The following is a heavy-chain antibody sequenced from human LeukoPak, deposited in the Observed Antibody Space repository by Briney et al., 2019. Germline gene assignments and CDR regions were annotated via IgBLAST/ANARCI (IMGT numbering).Heavy chain of an antibody. CDR1: GFTFSSYW. CDR2: ISNDGTGT. D-gene: IGHD5-24*01. V-gene: IGHV3-74*01. J-gene: IGHJ4*02. Sequence: PGGSLRLSCAASGFTFSSYWMHWVRQAPGKGLVWVSRISNDGTGTSYADSVKGGFTISRDNAKNTLYLQMSSLRAEDTAVYYCASTHSFDGSRHRNSMGYWGEGTLVTVSS. CDR3: ASTHSFDGSRHRNSMGY.